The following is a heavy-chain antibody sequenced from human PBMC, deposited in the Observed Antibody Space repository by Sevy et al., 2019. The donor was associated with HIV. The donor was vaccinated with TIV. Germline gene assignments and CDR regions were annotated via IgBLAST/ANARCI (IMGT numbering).Heavy chain of an antibody. Sequence: ASVKVSCEASGYNFKGYYIHWVRQAPGKGLEWMGWINSNTGGTIYAEDFEGRVTLTRDTSISTVYMELTGLTAGDTAVYYCARDDYYGLGSCYNGLPGRFDPWGQGTLVTVSS. CDR1: GYNFKGYY. J-gene: IGHJ5*02. V-gene: IGHV1-2*02. CDR2: INSNTGGT. CDR3: ARDDYYGLGSCYNGLPGRFDP. D-gene: IGHD3-10*01.